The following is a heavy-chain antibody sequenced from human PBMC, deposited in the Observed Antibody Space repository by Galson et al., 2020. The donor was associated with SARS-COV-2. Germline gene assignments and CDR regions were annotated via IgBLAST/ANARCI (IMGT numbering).Heavy chain of an antibody. CDR2: IYHSGST. V-gene: IGHV4-4*02. J-gene: IGHJ4*02. CDR3: ASEIVGATRAYDY. D-gene: IGHD1-26*01. CDR1: GGSISSSNW. Sequence: SETLSLTCAVSGGSISSSNWWSWVRQPPGKGLEWIGEIYHSGSTNYNPSLKSRVTISVDKSKNQFSLKLSSVTAADTAVYYCASEIVGATRAYDYWGQGTLVTVSS.